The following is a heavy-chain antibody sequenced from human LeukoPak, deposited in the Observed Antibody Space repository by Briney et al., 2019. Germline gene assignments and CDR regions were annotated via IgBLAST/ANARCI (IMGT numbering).Heavy chain of an antibody. D-gene: IGHD2-2*01. Sequence: GRSLRLSCAASGFTLSSYAMHWVRQAPGKGLEWVAVISYDGSNKYYADSVKGRFTISRDNSKNTLYLQMNSLRAEDTAVYYCARERGYCSSTSCYYYMDVWGKGTTVTVSS. V-gene: IGHV3-30-3*01. CDR2: ISYDGSNK. J-gene: IGHJ6*03. CDR1: GFTLSSYA. CDR3: ARERGYCSSTSCYYYMDV.